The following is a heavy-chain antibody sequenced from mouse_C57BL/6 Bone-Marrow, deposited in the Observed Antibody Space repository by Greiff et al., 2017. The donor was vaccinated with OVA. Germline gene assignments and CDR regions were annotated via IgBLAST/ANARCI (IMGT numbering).Heavy chain of an antibody. CDR2: ISSGSSTI. D-gene: IGHD2-3*01. J-gene: IGHJ4*01. V-gene: IGHV5-17*01. CDR3: ARRRWLLYYAMDY. CDR1: GFTFSDYG. Sequence: DVKLVESGGGLVKPGGSLKLSCAASGFTFSDYGMHWVRQAPEKGLEWVAYISSGSSTIYYADTVKGRFTISRDNAKNTLFLQMTSLRSEDAAMYYCARRRWLLYYAMDYWGQGTSVTVSS.